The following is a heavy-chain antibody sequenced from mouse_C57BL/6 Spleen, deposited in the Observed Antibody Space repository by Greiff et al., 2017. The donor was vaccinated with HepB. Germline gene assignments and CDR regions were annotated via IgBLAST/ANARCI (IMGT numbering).Heavy chain of an antibody. CDR3: ARGYDSSGYYFDY. CDR2: IDPSDSET. D-gene: IGHD3-2*02. Sequence: QVQLKQPGAELVRPGSSVKLSCKASGYTFTSYWMHWVKQRPIQGLEWIGNIDPSDSETHYNQKFKDKATLTVDKSSSTAYMQLSSLTSEDSAVYYCARGYDSSGYYFDYWGQGTTLTVSS. V-gene: IGHV1-52*01. CDR1: GYTFTSYW. J-gene: IGHJ2*01.